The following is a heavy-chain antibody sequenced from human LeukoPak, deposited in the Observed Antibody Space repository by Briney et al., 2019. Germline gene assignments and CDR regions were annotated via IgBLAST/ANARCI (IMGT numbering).Heavy chain of an antibody. CDR3: ARGAGYSSGWYAFDV. CDR2: ISWNSGSI. V-gene: IGHV3-9*01. D-gene: IGHD6-19*01. CDR1: GFTFDDYA. J-gene: IGHJ3*01. Sequence: GGSLRLSCAASGFTFDDYAMHWVRQAPGKGLEWVSGISWNSGSIGYADSVKGRFTISRDNAKNSLYLQMNSLRAEDTAVYYCARGAGYSSGWYAFDVWGQGTMVTVSS.